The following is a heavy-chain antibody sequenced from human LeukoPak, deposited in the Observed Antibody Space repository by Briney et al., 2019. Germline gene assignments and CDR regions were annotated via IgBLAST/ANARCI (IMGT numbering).Heavy chain of an antibody. Sequence: GGSLRLSCAASGFTFSSYCMNWVRQAPGKGLEWVSSISSGNNYIYYADSVKGRFTISRDNSKNTLYLQMNSLRAEDTAVYYCAKDRKLISSGFDYWGQGTLVTVSS. CDR1: GFTFSSYC. CDR3: AKDRKLISSGFDY. D-gene: IGHD6-19*01. CDR2: ISSGNNYI. J-gene: IGHJ4*02. V-gene: IGHV3-21*04.